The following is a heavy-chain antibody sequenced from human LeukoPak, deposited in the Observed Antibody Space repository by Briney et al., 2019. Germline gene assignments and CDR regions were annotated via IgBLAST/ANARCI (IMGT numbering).Heavy chain of an antibody. Sequence: GGSLTLPCAASGFTFSDNYMTWIRQAPGKGLEWVSYISNTGSTTYYADPVKGRFTISRDNAKNSLYLQMNSLRAEDTAVYYCARARKGYHFDYWGQGTLVADSS. CDR3: ARARKGYHFDY. D-gene: IGHD1-1*01. CDR2: ISNTGSTT. V-gene: IGHV3-11*04. J-gene: IGHJ4*02. CDR1: GFTFSDNY.